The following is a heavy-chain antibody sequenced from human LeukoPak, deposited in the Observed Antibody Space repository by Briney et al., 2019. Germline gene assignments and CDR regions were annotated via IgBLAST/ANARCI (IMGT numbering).Heavy chain of an antibody. D-gene: IGHD2-2*01. CDR3: AKGVVVPAATGDGYYYYYMDV. Sequence: PGGSLRLSCAASGFTFSSYGVHWVRQAPGKGLEWVAFIRYDGSNKYYADSVKGRFTISRDNSKNTLYLQMNSLRAEDTAVYYCAKGVVVPAATGDGYYYYYMDVWGKGTTVTVSS. CDR2: IRYDGSNK. CDR1: GFTFSSYG. J-gene: IGHJ6*03. V-gene: IGHV3-30*02.